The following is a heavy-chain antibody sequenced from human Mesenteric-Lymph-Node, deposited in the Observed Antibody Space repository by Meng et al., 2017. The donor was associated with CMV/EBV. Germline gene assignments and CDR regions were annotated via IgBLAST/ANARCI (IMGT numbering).Heavy chain of an antibody. CDR3: ARDLFRYSRSSELQP. CDR1: GGSVSRETYF. V-gene: IGHV4-61*01. J-gene: IGHJ5*02. CDR2: VHYSGGT. Sequence: GGSVSRETYFWSWIRQPPGKGLEWIGYVHYSGGTNYSPSLKSRVSISVDTSRNQFSLKLTSVTAADTAVYFCARDLFRYSRSSELQPWGQGKLVTVSS. D-gene: IGHD6-6*01.